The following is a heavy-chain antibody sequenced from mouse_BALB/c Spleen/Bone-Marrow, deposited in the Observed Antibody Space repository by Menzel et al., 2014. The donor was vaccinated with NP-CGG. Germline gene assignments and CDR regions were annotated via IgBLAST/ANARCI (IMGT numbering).Heavy chain of an antibody. V-gene: IGHV2-9*02. CDR2: IWAGGST. CDR1: GFSLTSYG. CDR3: ARDCYGSSYFDY. Sequence: VQRVESGPGPVAPSQSLSITCTVSGFSLTSYGVHWVRQPPGKGLEWLGVIWAGGSTNYNSALMSRLSISKDNSKSQVFLKMNSLQTDDTAMYYCARDCYGSSYFDYWGQGTTLTVSS. D-gene: IGHD1-1*01. J-gene: IGHJ2*01.